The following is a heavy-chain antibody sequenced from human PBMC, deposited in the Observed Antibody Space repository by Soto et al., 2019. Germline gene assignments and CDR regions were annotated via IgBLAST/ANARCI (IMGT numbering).Heavy chain of an antibody. Sequence: QVQLVQSGAEVKKPGSSVKVSCKASGGTFSSYTISWVRQAPGQGLEWMGRIIPILGIANYAQKFQGRVTITANNTTSTAYMQRSSLRSEDTAVYYCARVRGALDRHAYYGMDVWGQGTTVTVSS. CDR2: IIPILGIA. J-gene: IGHJ6*02. D-gene: IGHD1-26*01. CDR3: ARVRGALDRHAYYGMDV. V-gene: IGHV1-69*02. CDR1: GGTFSSYT.